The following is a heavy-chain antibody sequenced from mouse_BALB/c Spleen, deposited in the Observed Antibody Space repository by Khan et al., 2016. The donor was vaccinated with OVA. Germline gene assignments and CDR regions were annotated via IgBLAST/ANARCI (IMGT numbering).Heavy chain of an antibody. V-gene: IGHV9-3-1*01. J-gene: IGHJ4*01. CDR1: GYTFTNYG. Sequence: QIQLVQSGPELKKPGATVKISCTASGYTFTNYGMNWVKQAPGKGLKWMGFINTYTGEPTSADDFKGRFAFSSDTSASTAYLQINNLKNEDTSTYFCARRGYSGTMDYWGQGTSVTVSS. CDR2: INTYTGEP. CDR3: ARRGYSGTMDY. D-gene: IGHD2-14*01.